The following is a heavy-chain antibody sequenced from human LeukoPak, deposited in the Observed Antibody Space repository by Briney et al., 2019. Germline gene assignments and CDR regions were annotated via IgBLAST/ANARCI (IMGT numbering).Heavy chain of an antibody. CDR1: GDSVSIKSVS. D-gene: IGHD7-27*01. J-gene: IGHJ4*02. V-gene: IGHV6-1*01. CDR3: VRDFNWAFDY. CDR2: TRLRSTWNT. Sequence: SQTLSLTFALSGDSVSIKSVSWNWIRQSPSRGLEYLGRTRLRSTWNTFYSLSVQGRITINADTSRNQVSLRLNSVTPEDTALYYCVRDFNWAFDYWGQGTLVTVSS.